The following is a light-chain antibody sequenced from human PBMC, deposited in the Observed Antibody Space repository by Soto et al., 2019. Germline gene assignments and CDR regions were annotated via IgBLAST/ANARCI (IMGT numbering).Light chain of an antibody. J-gene: IGKJ3*01. Sequence: EIVMTQSPATLSVSPGERATLSCRASQSVSTKLAWYQQKPGQAPRLLIYGASTRATGIPARFSGSGSGTEFTLTISSLQSEDFAVYYWQQYNNWPPFTFGPGTKVDI. CDR3: QQYNNWPPFT. CDR2: GAS. V-gene: IGKV3-15*01. CDR1: QSVSTK.